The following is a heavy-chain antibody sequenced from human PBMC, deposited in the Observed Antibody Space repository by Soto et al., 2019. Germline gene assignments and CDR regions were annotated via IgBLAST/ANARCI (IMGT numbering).Heavy chain of an antibody. CDR1: GFTFSDAW. J-gene: IGHJ4*02. Sequence: EVQLVESGGGLVKPGGSLRLSCAASGFTFSDAWMSWVRQAPGKGLQWVGRIKSKTDGGTTDYAAPVKGRFTISRDDSINTLYLQMNSLKTEDTAVYYCTTDPGVVITHFDYRGQGTLVTVSS. V-gene: IGHV3-15*01. CDR2: IKSKTDGGTT. D-gene: IGHD3-22*01. CDR3: TTDPGVVITHFDY.